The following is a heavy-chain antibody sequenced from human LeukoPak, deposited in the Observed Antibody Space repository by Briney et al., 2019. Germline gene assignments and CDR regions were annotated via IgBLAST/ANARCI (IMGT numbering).Heavy chain of an antibody. V-gene: IGHV3-30-3*01. Sequence: GGSLRLSCAASGFTFSSYAMHWVRQAPGKGLEWVALISYDGSNKYYADSVKGRFTISRDNSKNTLYLQMNSLRAEDSAVYYCARDPFHYGGTPGAFDIWGQGTMVTVSS. D-gene: IGHD4-23*01. CDR3: ARDPFHYGGTPGAFDI. CDR2: ISYDGSNK. J-gene: IGHJ3*02. CDR1: GFTFSSYA.